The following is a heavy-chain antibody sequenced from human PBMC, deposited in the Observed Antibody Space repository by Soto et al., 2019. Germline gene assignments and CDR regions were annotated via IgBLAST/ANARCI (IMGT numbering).Heavy chain of an antibody. CDR3: ARDYLLSDYYYGMDV. J-gene: IGHJ6*02. Sequence: GGSLRLSCAASGFTFSSYAMHWVRQAPGKGLEWVAVISYDGSNKYYADSVKGRFTISRDNSKNTLYLQMNSLRAEDTAVYYCARDYLLSDYYYGMDVWGQGTTVTVSS. CDR1: GFTFSSYA. D-gene: IGHD3-10*01. CDR2: ISYDGSNK. V-gene: IGHV3-30-3*01.